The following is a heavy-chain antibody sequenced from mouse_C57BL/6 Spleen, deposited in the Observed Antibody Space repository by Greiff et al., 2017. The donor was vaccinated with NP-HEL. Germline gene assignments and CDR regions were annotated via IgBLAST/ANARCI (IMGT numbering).Heavy chain of an antibody. V-gene: IGHV1-26*01. CDR2: INPNNGGT. CDR3: ARSIHGNYEGYYFDY. J-gene: IGHJ2*01. Sequence: EVQLQQSGPELVKPGASVKISCKASGYTFTDYYMNWVKQSHGKSLEWIGDINPNNGGTSYNQKFKGKATLTVDKSSSTAYMELRSLTSEDSAVYYCARSIHGNYEGYYFDYWGQGTTLTVSS. CDR1: GYTFTDYY. D-gene: IGHD2-1*01.